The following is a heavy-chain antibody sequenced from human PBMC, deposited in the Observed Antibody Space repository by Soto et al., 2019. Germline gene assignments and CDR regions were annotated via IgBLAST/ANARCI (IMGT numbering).Heavy chain of an antibody. CDR3: SRAGGYGYGEQNFHY. V-gene: IGHV3-33*01. CDR1: GFTFSGYA. Sequence: QVQLVESGGGVVQPGRSLRLSCAASGFTFSGYAMHWVRQAPGKGLEWVAVIWYDGTNKYYGDSVKGRFTVSRDNSKNTLYLQMNSLRAEDTAVYYCSRAGGYGYGEQNFHYWGQGTLVTVSS. CDR2: IWYDGTNK. J-gene: IGHJ4*02. D-gene: IGHD5-18*01.